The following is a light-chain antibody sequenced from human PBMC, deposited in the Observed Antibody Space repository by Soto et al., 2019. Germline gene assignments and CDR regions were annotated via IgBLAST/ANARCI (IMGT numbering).Light chain of an antibody. CDR2: DAS. CDR1: QSVSRF. J-gene: IGKJ1*01. Sequence: EIVLTQSPATLSLSPGERATLSCRASQSVSRFLAWFQQKPGQAPRLLIYDASNRATGIPARFSGSGSATDFTLTISNLEPEDFALYYCQQHYDWPLTFGQGTRVEIK. V-gene: IGKV3-11*01. CDR3: QQHYDWPLT.